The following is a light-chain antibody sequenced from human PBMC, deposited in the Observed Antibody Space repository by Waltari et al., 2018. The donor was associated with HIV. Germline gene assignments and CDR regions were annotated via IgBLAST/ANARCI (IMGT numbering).Light chain of an antibody. V-gene: IGKV3-20*01. Sequence: EIVLTQSPGTLPLSPGERAILSCRATQSISNNFLAWFQQKPGQPPRLLIYSSFIRATGIPDRFSGSGAGTDFTLTISRLEPEDFAVYYCHQYGTAPRTFGQGTKVEIK. J-gene: IGKJ1*01. CDR1: QSISNNF. CDR3: HQYGTAPRT. CDR2: SSF.